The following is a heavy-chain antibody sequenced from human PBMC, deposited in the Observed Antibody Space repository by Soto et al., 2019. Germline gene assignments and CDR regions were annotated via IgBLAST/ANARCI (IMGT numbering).Heavy chain of an antibody. Sequence: PSETLSLTCDVSGHSISDYDCSWIRQPAGKGLEWIGRIYTSGSTNYNPSLKSRVTMSVDTSKNQFSLKLSSVTAADTAVYYCARDQGLDAGFDYWGQGTLVTVSS. CDR2: IYTSGST. CDR3: ARDQGLDAGFDY. CDR1: GHSISDYD. V-gene: IGHV4-4*07. J-gene: IGHJ4*02. D-gene: IGHD2-2*01.